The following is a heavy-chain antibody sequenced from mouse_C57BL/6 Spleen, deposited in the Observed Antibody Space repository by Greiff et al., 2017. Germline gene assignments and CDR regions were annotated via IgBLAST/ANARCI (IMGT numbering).Heavy chain of an antibody. D-gene: IGHD1-1*01. Sequence: EVQLQQSGPELVKPGASVKISCKASGYTFTDYYMNWVKQSHGKSLEWIGDINPNNGGTSYNQKFKGKATLTVDKYSSTAYMELRSLTSEDSAVYCCARWYYGSSYAMDYWGQGTSVTVSS. CDR2: INPNNGGT. CDR3: ARWYYGSSYAMDY. V-gene: IGHV1-26*01. J-gene: IGHJ4*01. CDR1: GYTFTDYY.